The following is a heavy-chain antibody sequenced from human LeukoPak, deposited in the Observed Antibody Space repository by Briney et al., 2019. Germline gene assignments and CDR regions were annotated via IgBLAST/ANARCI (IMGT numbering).Heavy chain of an antibody. Sequence: GGSLRLSCAASGFTFNSYEMNWVRQAPGKGLEWVSYISSSGSTIHFADSVKGRFTISRDNAKNSLYLQMNSLRAEDTAVYYCARDGGRNNDYWGQGTLVTVSS. D-gene: IGHD3-3*01. J-gene: IGHJ4*02. CDR2: ISSSGSTI. V-gene: IGHV3-48*03. CDR1: GFTFNSYE. CDR3: ARDGGRNNDY.